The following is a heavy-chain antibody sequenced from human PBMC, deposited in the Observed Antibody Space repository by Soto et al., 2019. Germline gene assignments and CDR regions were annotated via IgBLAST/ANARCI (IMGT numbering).Heavy chain of an antibody. CDR3: TSSYGDYFRYFDL. J-gene: IGHJ2*01. Sequence: EVQLVESGGGLVQPGGSLKLSCAASGFTFSGSAMHWVRQASGKGLEWVGRIRSKANSYATAYAASVKGRFTISRDDSKNTAYLQMNSLKTEDTAVYYCTSSYGDYFRYFDLWGRGTLVTVSS. V-gene: IGHV3-73*02. CDR2: IRSKANSYAT. CDR1: GFTFSGSA. D-gene: IGHD4-17*01.